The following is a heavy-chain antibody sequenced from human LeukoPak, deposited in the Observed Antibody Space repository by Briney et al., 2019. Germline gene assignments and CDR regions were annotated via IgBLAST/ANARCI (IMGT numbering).Heavy chain of an antibody. CDR3: ARESQTLFDP. J-gene: IGHJ5*02. CDR2: ISSSSSYI. CDR1: GFPFSSYS. Sequence: GGSLRLSFAASGFPFSSYSMNWVRQAPGKGLEWVSSISSSSSYIYYADSVKGRFTISRDNAKNSLYLQMNSLRAEDTAVYYCARESQTLFDPWGQGTLVTVSS. V-gene: IGHV3-21*01.